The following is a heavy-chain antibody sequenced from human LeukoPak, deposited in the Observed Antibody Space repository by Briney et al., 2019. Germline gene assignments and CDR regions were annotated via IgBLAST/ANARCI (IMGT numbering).Heavy chain of an antibody. CDR1: GFTFSSYA. Sequence: GGSLRLSCAASGFTFSSYAMHWVRQAPGKGLEWVAVISYDGSNKYYADSVKGRFTISRDNSKNTLYLQMNSLRADDTAVYYCARDEIVVVITGAFDIWGQGTMVTVSS. CDR2: ISYDGSNK. D-gene: IGHD3-22*01. V-gene: IGHV3-30*04. CDR3: ARDEIVVVITGAFDI. J-gene: IGHJ3*02.